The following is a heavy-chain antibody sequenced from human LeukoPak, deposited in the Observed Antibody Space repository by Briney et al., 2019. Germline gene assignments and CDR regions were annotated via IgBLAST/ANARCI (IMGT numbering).Heavy chain of an antibody. CDR1: GGSFSAYY. J-gene: IGHJ3*02. CDR2: INHSGST. CDR3: ARLTIFTAWAFDI. V-gene: IGHV4-34*01. D-gene: IGHD2/OR15-2a*01. Sequence: PSETLSLTCAVYGGSFSAYYWSWIRQPPGKRLEWIGEINHSGSTNYNPSLKSRVTISVDTSKNQFSLKLSSVTAADTAVYYCARLTIFTAWAFDIWGQGTLVTVSS.